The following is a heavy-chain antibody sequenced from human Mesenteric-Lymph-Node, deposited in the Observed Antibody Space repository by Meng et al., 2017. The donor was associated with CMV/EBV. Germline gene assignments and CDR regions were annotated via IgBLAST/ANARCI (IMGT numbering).Heavy chain of an antibody. Sequence: CKASGYTFISYDINWVRQATGQGLEWMGWMNPNSGNTGYAQKFQGRVTMTRNTSISTAYMELSSLRSEDTAVYYCASGYSGYDSLDYWGQGTLVTVSS. J-gene: IGHJ4*02. V-gene: IGHV1-8*01. CDR1: GYTFISYD. D-gene: IGHD5-12*01. CDR3: ASGYSGYDSLDY. CDR2: MNPNSGNT.